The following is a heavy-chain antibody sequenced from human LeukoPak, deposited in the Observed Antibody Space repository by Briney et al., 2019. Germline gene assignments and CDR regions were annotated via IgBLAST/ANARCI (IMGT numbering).Heavy chain of an antibody. CDR3: ARGVSSSWYGYNWFDP. Sequence: SETLSLTCTVSGGSISSYYWSRIRQPPGKGLEWIGYIYYSGSTNYNPSLKSRVTISVDTSKNQFSLKLSSVTAADTAVYYCARGVSSSWYGYNWFDPWGQGTLVTVSS. CDR1: GGSISSYY. V-gene: IGHV4-59*01. J-gene: IGHJ5*02. CDR2: IYYSGST. D-gene: IGHD6-13*01.